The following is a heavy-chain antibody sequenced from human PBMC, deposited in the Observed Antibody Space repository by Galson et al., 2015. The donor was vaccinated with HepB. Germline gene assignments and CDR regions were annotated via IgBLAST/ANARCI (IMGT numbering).Heavy chain of an antibody. D-gene: IGHD3-22*01. CDR1: GFTFSSYS. J-gene: IGHJ4*02. CDR3: ARVMYYYDSSGYQRIYFDY. V-gene: IGHV3-48*01. CDR2: ISSSSSTI. Sequence: LRLSCAASGFTFSSYSMNWVRQAPGKGLEWVSYISSSSSTIYYADSVKGRFTISRDNAKNSLYLQMNSLRAEDTAVYYCARVMYYYDSSGYQRIYFDYWGQGTLVTVSS.